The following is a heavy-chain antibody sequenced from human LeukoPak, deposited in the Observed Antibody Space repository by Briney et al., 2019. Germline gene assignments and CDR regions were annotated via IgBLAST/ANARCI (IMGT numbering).Heavy chain of an antibody. D-gene: IGHD2-2*01. V-gene: IGHV3-23*01. J-gene: IGHJ3*02. Sequence: GGSLRLSCAVSGFTFNSYAMGWVRQAPGKGLEWVSAISGSGGTTYYAGSVKGRFTISRDNSKNTLWLLMSSLRAEDTALYYCAKMGVGSIYDAFDIWGQGTMVTVSS. CDR2: ISGSGGTT. CDR1: GFTFNSYA. CDR3: AKMGVGSIYDAFDI.